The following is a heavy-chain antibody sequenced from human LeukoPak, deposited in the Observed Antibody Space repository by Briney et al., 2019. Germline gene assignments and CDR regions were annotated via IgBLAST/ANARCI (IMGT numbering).Heavy chain of an antibody. Sequence: GGSLRLSCAASGFTFSSYGMHWVRQAPGKELEWVAVIWYDGSNKYYADSVKGRFTISRDNSKNTLYLQMNSLRAEDTAVYYCAKDTYSGSWYFDYWGQGTLVTVSS. D-gene: IGHD6-13*01. V-gene: IGHV3-33*06. CDR2: IWYDGSNK. CDR1: GFTFSSYG. CDR3: AKDTYSGSWYFDY. J-gene: IGHJ4*02.